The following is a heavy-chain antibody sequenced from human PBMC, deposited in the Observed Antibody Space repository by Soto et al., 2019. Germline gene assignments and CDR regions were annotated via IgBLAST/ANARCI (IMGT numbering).Heavy chain of an antibody. CDR1: GFTFSSYA. CDR3: AKSHEFGVVILYYFDY. D-gene: IGHD3-3*01. CDR2: ISGSGGST. J-gene: IGHJ4*02. V-gene: IGHV3-23*01. Sequence: EVQLLESGGGLVQPGGSLRLSCAASGFTFSSYAMSWVRQAPGKGLEWVSAISGSGGSTYYADSVKGRFTISRDNSKNTLYLQMTSLRAEDTAVYYCAKSHEFGVVILYYFDYWGQGTLVTVSS.